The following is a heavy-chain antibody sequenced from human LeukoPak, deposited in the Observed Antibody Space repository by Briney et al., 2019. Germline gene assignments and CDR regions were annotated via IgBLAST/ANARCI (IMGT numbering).Heavy chain of an antibody. CDR1: GGSISSNNW. V-gene: IGHV4-4*02. CDR3: ARLPGQWLSYYYMDV. J-gene: IGHJ6*03. Sequence: SETLSLTCAVSGGSISSNNWWIWVRQSPEKGLEWIGEIYHDGSTNYNPSLKSRVTISMDKSKNQFSLKLSSVTAADTAVYYCARLPGQWLSYYYMDVWGKGTTVTVSS. D-gene: IGHD3-22*01. CDR2: IYHDGST.